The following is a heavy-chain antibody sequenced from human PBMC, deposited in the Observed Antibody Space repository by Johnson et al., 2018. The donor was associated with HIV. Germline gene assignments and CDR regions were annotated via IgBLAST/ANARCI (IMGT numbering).Heavy chain of an antibody. Sequence: VQLLGSGGGLVQSGGSLRLSCGASGFTVSSNYMNWVRQAPGKGLEWVSVIYSGGNTYYADSVKGRFTISRDNSKNTLYLQMNSLRAEDTAVYYCARDGESQQLPLGDALDIWGQGTMVTVSS. V-gene: IGHV3-66*01. J-gene: IGHJ3*02. CDR2: IYSGGNT. CDR3: ARDGESQQLPLGDALDI. D-gene: IGHD6-13*01. CDR1: GFTVSSNY.